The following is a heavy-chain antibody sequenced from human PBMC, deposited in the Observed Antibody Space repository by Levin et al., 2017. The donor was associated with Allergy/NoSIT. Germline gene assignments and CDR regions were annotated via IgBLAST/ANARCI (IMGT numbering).Heavy chain of an antibody. CDR2: INHSGST. D-gene: IGHD2-2*01. CDR3: ARGLNSVVVPAAMGGGAAFDI. J-gene: IGHJ3*02. CDR1: GGSFSGYY. V-gene: IGHV4-34*01. Sequence: ESLKISCAVYGGSFSGYYWSWIRQPPGKGLEWIGEINHSGSTNYNPSLKSRVTISVDTSKNQFSLKLSSVTAADTAVYYCARGLNSVVVPAAMGGGAAFDIWGQGTMVTVSS.